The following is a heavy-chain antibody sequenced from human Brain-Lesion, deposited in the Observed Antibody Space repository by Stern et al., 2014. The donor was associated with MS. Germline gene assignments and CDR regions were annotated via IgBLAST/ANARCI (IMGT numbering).Heavy chain of an antibody. D-gene: IGHD2-15*01. CDR3: AGEEDIRYCSGGSCTGNWFDP. J-gene: IGHJ5*02. V-gene: IGHV4-39*01. CDR1: GGSVSSTSYA. CDR2: IYYSGNT. Sequence: VQLVESGPGLVKPSETLSLTCTVAGGSVSSTSYAWAWIRPPPGKGLEWIGTIYYSGNTYYSPSLKSRLPLSLDTPQNPFSLQRRSGTAADTAVYYCAGEEDIRYCSGGSCTGNWFDPWGQGTLVTVSS.